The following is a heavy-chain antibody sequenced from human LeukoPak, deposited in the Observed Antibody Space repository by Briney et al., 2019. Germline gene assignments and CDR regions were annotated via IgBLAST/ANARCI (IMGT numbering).Heavy chain of an antibody. CDR2: ISSSSSYI. D-gene: IGHD3-16*01. V-gene: IGHV3-21*01. Sequence: GGSLRLPCAASGFTFSTYAMNWVRQAPGKGLEWVSSISSSSSYIDNADSVKGRFTISRDNAKNALYLQMNSLRVEDTAVYYCARVGDRSHFGVYFQHWGQGTLVTVSS. J-gene: IGHJ1*01. CDR1: GFTFSTYA. CDR3: ARVGDRSHFGVYFQH.